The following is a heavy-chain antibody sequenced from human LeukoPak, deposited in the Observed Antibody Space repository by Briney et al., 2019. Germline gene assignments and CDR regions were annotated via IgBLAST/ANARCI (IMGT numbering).Heavy chain of an antibody. CDR1: GFTFSSYA. D-gene: IGHD6-13*01. Sequence: PGGSLRLSCAASGFTFSSYAMSWVRQAPGKGLEWVSAISGSGGSTYYADSVKGRLTTSRDNSKNTLFLQMNSLRAEDTAVYFCMKGGITPASSSTWYFSYWGQGTLVTVSS. CDR2: ISGSGGST. CDR3: MKGGITPASSSTWYFSY. J-gene: IGHJ4*02. V-gene: IGHV3-23*01.